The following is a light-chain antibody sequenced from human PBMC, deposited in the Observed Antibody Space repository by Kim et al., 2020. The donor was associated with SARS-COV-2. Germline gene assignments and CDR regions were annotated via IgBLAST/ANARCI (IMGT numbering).Light chain of an antibody. Sequence: QSALTQPPSASGSPGQSVTISCTGTSSDVGLYNYVSWYQQHPGKAPKLLIYEVTERPSGVPDRFSAYKSGNTASLTVSGLQAEDEADYYCSSYAAGETFVFGSGTKVTVL. CDR2: EVT. CDR3: SSYAAGETFV. CDR1: SSDVGLYNY. V-gene: IGLV2-8*01. J-gene: IGLJ1*01.